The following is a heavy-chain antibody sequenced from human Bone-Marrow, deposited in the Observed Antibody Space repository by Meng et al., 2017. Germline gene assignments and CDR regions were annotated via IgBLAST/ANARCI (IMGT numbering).Heavy chain of an antibody. Sequence: GSLRLSCAASGFTFSSYSMNWVRQAPGKGLEWVSSISSSSSYIYYADSVKGRFTISRDNAKNSLYLQMNSLRAEDTAVYYCARNRLADYGSGSYYNGWGQGTLVTVSS. CDR1: GFTFSSYS. D-gene: IGHD3-10*01. CDR3: ARNRLADYGSGSYYNG. J-gene: IGHJ4*02. V-gene: IGHV3-21*01. CDR2: ISSSSSYI.